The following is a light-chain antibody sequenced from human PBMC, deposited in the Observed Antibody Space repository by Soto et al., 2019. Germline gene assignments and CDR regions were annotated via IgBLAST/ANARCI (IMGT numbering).Light chain of an antibody. V-gene: IGLV1-44*01. J-gene: IGLJ2*01. CDR3: AAWDDSLNGPDVV. Sequence: QSVLTQPPSASGTPGQRVTISCSGSGSNIGSNTVNWFQQLPGTAPRLLIYRNSQRPSGVPDRFSGSKSGTSASLAISGLQSEDEAEYYCAAWDDSLNGPDVVFGGGTKLTVL. CDR1: GSNIGSNT. CDR2: RNS.